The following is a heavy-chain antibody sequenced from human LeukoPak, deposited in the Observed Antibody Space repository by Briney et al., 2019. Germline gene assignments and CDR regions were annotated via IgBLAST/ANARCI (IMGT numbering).Heavy chain of an antibody. CDR3: ARRMATITHYYYYGMDV. V-gene: IGHV4-39*01. CDR1: GGSISSSSYY. Sequence: SETLSLTCTASGGSISSSSYYWGWIRQPPGKGLEWIGSIYYSGSTYYNPSLKSRVTISVDTSKNQFSLKLSSVTAADTAVYYCARRMATITHYYYYGMDVWGQGTTVTVSS. J-gene: IGHJ6*02. D-gene: IGHD5-24*01. CDR2: IYYSGST.